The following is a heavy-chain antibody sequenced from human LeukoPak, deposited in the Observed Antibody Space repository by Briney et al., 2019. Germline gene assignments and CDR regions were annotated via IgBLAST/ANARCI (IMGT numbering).Heavy chain of an antibody. J-gene: IGHJ4*02. V-gene: IGHV3-7*03. CDR2: INQDGSAK. CDR3: ARSKIDY. Sequence: GGSLRLSCAASGFTFRSYWMMWVRQTPGKGLEWVANINQDGSAKYYVGSVKGRFTISRDNAQNSLYLQMNGLTAEDTAVYYCARSKIDYWGQGALVTVSS. CDR1: GFTFRSYW. D-gene: IGHD5/OR15-5a*01.